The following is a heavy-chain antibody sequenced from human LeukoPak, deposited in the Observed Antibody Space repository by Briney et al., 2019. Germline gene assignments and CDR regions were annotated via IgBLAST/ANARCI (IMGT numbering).Heavy chain of an antibody. CDR1: GYTFTAYY. D-gene: IGHD2-2*01. Sequence: ASVWVSCTASGYTFTAYYMYWRRDAPGQGLEWMGCINPNSGGTKYTQKFQGRVTMTRDTSIYKAYMDLSSLNSDDTAVYYCARVHRQPYAWSIYYFDYWGQGTPVTVSP. CDR2: INPNSGGT. V-gene: IGHV1-2*02. CDR3: ARVHRQPYAWSIYYFDY. J-gene: IGHJ4*02.